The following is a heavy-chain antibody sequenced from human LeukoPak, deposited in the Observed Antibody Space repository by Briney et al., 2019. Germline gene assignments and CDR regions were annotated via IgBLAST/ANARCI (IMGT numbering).Heavy chain of an antibody. CDR2: IRSKAYGGTT. V-gene: IGHV3-49*03. Sequence: SLRLSCTASGFSFGDYAMSWFRQAPGKGLEWVGFIRSKAYGGTTQYAASVKGRFTISRDDSKSIAYMQMNSLKTEDTAVYYCTRRRYYESSGYEYFDYWGQGILVTVSS. CDR3: TRRRYYESSGYEYFDY. J-gene: IGHJ4*02. CDR1: GFSFGDYA. D-gene: IGHD3-22*01.